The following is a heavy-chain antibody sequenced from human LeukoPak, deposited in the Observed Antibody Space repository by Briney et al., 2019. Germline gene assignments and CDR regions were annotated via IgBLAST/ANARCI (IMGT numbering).Heavy chain of an antibody. V-gene: IGHV3-23*01. CDR3: AKLLVRGVIFKEDDY. Sequence: GGSLRLSCAASGFTVSGNYMSGVPQAPGKGREWVSAISGSGGSTYYADSVKGRFTISRDNSKNTLYLQMNSLRAEDTAVYYCAKLLVRGVIFKEDDYWGQGTLVTVSS. CDR1: GFTVSGNY. J-gene: IGHJ4*02. D-gene: IGHD3-10*01. CDR2: ISGSGGST.